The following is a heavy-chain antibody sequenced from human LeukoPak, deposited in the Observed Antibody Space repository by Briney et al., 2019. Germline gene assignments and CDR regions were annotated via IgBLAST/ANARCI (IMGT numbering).Heavy chain of an antibody. CDR2: IYYSGST. Sequence: SETLSLTCTVSGGSISSSSYYWGWIRQPPGKGLEWIGSIYYSGSTYYNPSLKSRVTISVDTSKNQFSLKLSSVTAADTAVYYCAASKGYSYGYEGDYWGQGTLVTVSS. J-gene: IGHJ4*02. CDR1: GGSISSSSYY. D-gene: IGHD5-18*01. CDR3: AASKGYSYGYEGDY. V-gene: IGHV4-39*01.